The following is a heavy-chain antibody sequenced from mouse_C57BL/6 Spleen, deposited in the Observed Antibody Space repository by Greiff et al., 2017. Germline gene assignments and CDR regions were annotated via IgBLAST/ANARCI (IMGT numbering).Heavy chain of an antibody. CDR2: IYPRSGNT. V-gene: IGHV1-81*01. Sequence: QVQLQQSGAELARPGASVKLSCKASGYTFTSYGISWVKQRTGQGLEWIGEIYPRSGNTYYNEKFKGKATLTADKSSSTAYMELRSLTSEDSAVYFCARRMVITTVVARGYWYFDVWGTGTTVTVSS. D-gene: IGHD1-1*01. CDR3: ARRMVITTVVARGYWYFDV. CDR1: GYTFTSYG. J-gene: IGHJ1*03.